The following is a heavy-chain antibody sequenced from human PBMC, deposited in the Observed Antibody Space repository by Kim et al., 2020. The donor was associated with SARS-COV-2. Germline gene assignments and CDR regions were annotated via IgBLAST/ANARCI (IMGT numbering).Heavy chain of an antibody. D-gene: IGHD1-1*01. CDR2: IRSKAKTYAT. J-gene: IGHJ4*02. CDR1: GFTFSDSD. CDR3: SRLHSDGTF. Sequence: GGSLRLSCAASGFTFSDSDMHWVRQASGKGLEWVGRIRSKAKTYATAYAASVKGRFTISRDDSKNTAYLLMNSLKIEDTAVYYCSRLHSDGTFWGQGTLVTVSS. V-gene: IGHV3-73*01.